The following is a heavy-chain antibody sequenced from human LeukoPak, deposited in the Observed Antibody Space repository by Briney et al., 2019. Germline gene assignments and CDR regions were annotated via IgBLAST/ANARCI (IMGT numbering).Heavy chain of an antibody. CDR2: IYNSGST. D-gene: IGHD6-25*01. J-gene: IGHJ4*02. CDR3: ARERGYHKLYYFDY. V-gene: IGHV4-59*01. CDR1: GGSISSYY. Sequence: SETLSLTCTVSGGSISSYYWSWIRQPPGKGLEWIGYIYNSGSTNYNPSLKSRVTISVDTSKNQFSLKLSSVTAADTAVYYCARERGYHKLYYFDYWGQGTLVTVSS.